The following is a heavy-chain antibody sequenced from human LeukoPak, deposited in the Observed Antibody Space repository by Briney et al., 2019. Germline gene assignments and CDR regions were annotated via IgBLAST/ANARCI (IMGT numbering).Heavy chain of an antibody. CDR1: GFAFRNFW. CDR2: TKQDGSGK. Sequence: GGSLRLSCAASGFAFRNFWMSWVRQAPGKGLELVANTKQDGSGKYYVDSVEGRFTVSRDNAKNSPYLQMNSLRAEDTAVYYCARDLTTVTLDYWGQGTLVTVSS. V-gene: IGHV3-7*01. J-gene: IGHJ4*02. D-gene: IGHD4-11*01. CDR3: ARDLTTVTLDY.